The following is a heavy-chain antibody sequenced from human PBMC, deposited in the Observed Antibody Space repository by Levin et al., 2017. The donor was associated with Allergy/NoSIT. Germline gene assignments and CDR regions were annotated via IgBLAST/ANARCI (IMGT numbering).Heavy chain of an antibody. CDR3: ARGGAYCSGGSCYAPIQH. CDR2: ISYDGSNK. Sequence: GESLKISCAASGFTFSSYAMHWVRQAPGKGLEWVAVISYDGSNKYYADSVKGRFTISRDNSKNTLYLQMNSLRAEDTAVYYCARGGAYCSGGSCYAPIQHWGQGTLVTVSS. V-gene: IGHV3-30-3*01. D-gene: IGHD2-15*01. J-gene: IGHJ1*01. CDR1: GFTFSSYA.